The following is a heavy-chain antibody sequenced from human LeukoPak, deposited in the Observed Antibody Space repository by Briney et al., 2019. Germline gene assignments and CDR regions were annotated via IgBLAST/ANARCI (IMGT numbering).Heavy chain of an antibody. V-gene: IGHV3-23*01. CDR2: ISGSGGST. Sequence: GGSLRLSCAASGFTFSSYGMSWVRQAPGKGLEWVSAISGSGGSTYYADSVKGRFTISRDNSKNTLYLQMNSLRAEDTAVYYCAKSRRITMVRGAQDYWGQGTLVTVSS. J-gene: IGHJ4*02. CDR3: AKSRRITMVRGAQDY. CDR1: GFTFSSYG. D-gene: IGHD3-10*01.